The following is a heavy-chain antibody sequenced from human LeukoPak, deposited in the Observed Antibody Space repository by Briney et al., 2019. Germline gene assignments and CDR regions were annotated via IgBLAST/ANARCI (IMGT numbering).Heavy chain of an antibody. D-gene: IGHD5-18*01. V-gene: IGHV1-46*01. CDR3: ARVDTAMVAGGGDY. Sequence: ASVKVSCKAFGYTFTSNYMHWVRQAPGQGPEWMGVISPSGGSTTYAQKFQGRVTLTRDMSTSTDYLELSSLRSEDTAVYYCARVDTAMVAGGGDYWGQGTLVTVSS. J-gene: IGHJ4*02. CDR1: GYTFTSNY. CDR2: ISPSGGST.